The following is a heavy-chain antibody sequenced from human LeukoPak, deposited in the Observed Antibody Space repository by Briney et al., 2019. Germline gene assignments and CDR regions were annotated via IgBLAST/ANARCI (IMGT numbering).Heavy chain of an antibody. CDR1: GDSISSYY. CDR2: IHTSGST. CDR3: ARGPPLFDP. J-gene: IGHJ5*02. Sequence: SETLSLTCTVSGDSISSYYWSWIRQPAGKGLEWIGRIHTSGSTNHNPSLTSRVTMSVDTSKNQFSLKLTSVTAADTAVYYCARGPPLFDPWGQGTLVAVSS. V-gene: IGHV4-4*07.